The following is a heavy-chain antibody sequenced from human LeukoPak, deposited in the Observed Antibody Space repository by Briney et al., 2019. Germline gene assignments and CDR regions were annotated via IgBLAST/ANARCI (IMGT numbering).Heavy chain of an antibody. V-gene: IGHV3-30*02. J-gene: IGHJ4*02. CDR2: IRYDGGNK. CDR3: AKGSGGSYFDY. CDR1: GFTFSSYT. Sequence: GGSLRLSCAASGFTFSSYTMHWVRQAPGKGLEWVAFIRYDGGNKYYADSVKGRFTISRDNSKDTLYLQMNSLSADDTAVYYCAKGSGGSYFDYWGQETLVTVSS. D-gene: IGHD3-16*01.